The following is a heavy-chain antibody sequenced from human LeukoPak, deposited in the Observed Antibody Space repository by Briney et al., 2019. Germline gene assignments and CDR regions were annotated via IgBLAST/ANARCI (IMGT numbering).Heavy chain of an antibody. V-gene: IGHV4-39*07. D-gene: IGHD3-10*01. CDR1: GGLISISTYY. CDR3: ARTEPRGLDY. J-gene: IGHJ4*02. CDR2: IYYSGTT. Sequence: SETLSLTCTVSGGLISISTYYWGWIRQPPGKGLEWIGSIYYSGTTHYNPSLKSRVTIAVDTSKNQFSLKLISVTAADTAVYYCARTEPRGLDYWGQGSLVTVSS.